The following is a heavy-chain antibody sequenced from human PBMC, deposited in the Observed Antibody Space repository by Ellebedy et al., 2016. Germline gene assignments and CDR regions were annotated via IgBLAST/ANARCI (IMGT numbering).Heavy chain of an antibody. Sequence: GGSLRLSXAASGFTFDDYAMHWVRQAPGKGLEWVSGISWNSGSIGYADSVKGRFTISRDNAKNSLYLQMNSLRAEDTALYYCAKDRAIWSGGMDVWGQGTTVTVSS. D-gene: IGHD3-10*02. CDR2: ISWNSGSI. J-gene: IGHJ6*02. CDR3: AKDRAIWSGGMDV. V-gene: IGHV3-9*01. CDR1: GFTFDDYA.